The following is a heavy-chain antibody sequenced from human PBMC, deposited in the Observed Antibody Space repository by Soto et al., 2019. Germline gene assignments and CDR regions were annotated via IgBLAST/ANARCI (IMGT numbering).Heavy chain of an antibody. Sequence: EVQLLESGGVLVQPVGSLSLSCAASGFTFSSYTMSWVRQGPGKGLEWVSGISSSGGSTVYADSVKGRFTISRDNFKNTPYLQMNSLRAEDTAVYYCAKGWGDYWGQGTPVTVSS. CDR1: GFTFSSYT. V-gene: IGHV3-23*01. J-gene: IGHJ4*02. CDR3: AKGWGDY. CDR2: ISSSGGST. D-gene: IGHD7-27*01.